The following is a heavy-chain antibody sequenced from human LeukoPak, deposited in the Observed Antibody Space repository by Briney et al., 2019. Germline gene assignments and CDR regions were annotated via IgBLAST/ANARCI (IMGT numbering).Heavy chain of an antibody. CDR1: GYTFTSYG. J-gene: IGHJ4*02. CDR2: ISAYNGNT. V-gene: IGHV1-18*01. CDR3: ASPAPAAAGTSFDY. Sequence: ASVKVSCKASGYTFTSYGISWVRQAPGQGLEWMGWISAYNGNTNYAQKLQGRVTMTTDTSTSTAYMELRSLRSDDTAVYYCASPAPAAAGTSFDYWGQGTLVTVSS. D-gene: IGHD6-13*01.